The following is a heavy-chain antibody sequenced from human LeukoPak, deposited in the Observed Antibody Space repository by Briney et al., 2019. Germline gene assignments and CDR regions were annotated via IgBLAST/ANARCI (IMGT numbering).Heavy chain of an antibody. V-gene: IGHV3-30-3*01. CDR1: GFTFSSYA. Sequence: GGSLRLSCAAAGFTFSSYAMRWVRQAPGKGLEWVAVISYDGSNKYYADSVKGRFTISRDNSKNTLYLQMHSLRAEDTAVYYCARDLGLLWFGELLGTLDYWGQGTLVTVSS. CDR2: ISYDGSNK. CDR3: ARDLGLLWFGELLGTLDY. J-gene: IGHJ4*02. D-gene: IGHD3-10*01.